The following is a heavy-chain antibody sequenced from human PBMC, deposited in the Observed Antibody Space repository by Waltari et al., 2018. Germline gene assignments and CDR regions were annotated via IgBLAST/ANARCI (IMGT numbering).Heavy chain of an antibody. CDR1: GGSFSGYY. CDR3: ARGLQGTIFGAASNWFDP. CDR2: INHSGRT. Sequence: QVQLQQWGAGLLKPSETLSLTCAVYGGSFSGYYWSWIRQPPGKGLEWIGEINHSGRTNSNPSPKSRVTISVDTSKNQFSLKLSAVTAADTAVYYCARGLQGTIFGAASNWFDPWGQGTLVTVSS. D-gene: IGHD3-3*01. J-gene: IGHJ5*02. V-gene: IGHV4-34*01.